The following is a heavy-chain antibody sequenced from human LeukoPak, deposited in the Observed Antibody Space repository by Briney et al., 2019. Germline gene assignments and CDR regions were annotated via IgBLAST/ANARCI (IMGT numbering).Heavy chain of an antibody. V-gene: IGHV3-23*01. CDR1: GFTFSSYA. CDR2: ISGSGGST. D-gene: IGHD3-9*01. J-gene: IGHJ5*02. CDR3: AKEAYYDILTGYVNWFDP. Sequence: GGFLRLSCAASGFTFSSYAMSWVRQAPGKGLEWVSAISGSGGSTYYADSVKGRFTISRDNSKNTLYLQMNSLRAEDTAVYYCAKEAYYDILTGYVNWFDPWGQETLVTVSS.